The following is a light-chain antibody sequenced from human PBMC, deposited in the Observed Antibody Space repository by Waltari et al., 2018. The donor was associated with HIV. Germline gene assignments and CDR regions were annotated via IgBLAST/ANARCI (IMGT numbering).Light chain of an antibody. J-gene: IGLJ2*01. CDR1: ALPKKY. Sequence: SYELTQPPSVSVSPGQTARITCSGDALPKKYAYWYQHKSGQAPVLVIYEDSRRPSGIPEKFSGSSSGTMATCTISGAQVEDEADYYCYSTDSSANRRSVFGGGTKLTVL. CDR3: YSTDSSANRRSV. CDR2: EDS. V-gene: IGLV3-10*01.